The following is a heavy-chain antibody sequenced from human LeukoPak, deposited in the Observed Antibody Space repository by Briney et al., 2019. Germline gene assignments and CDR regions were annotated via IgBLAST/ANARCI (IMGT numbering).Heavy chain of an antibody. V-gene: IGHV3-21*01. D-gene: IGHD4-23*01. CDR2: ISSSSSYI. Sequence: PGGSLRLSCAASGFTFSSYSMSWVRQAPGKGLEWVSSISSSSSYIYYADSVKGRFTISRDNAKNSLYLQMNSLRAEDTAVYYCARARGWTTVVQGYYFDYWGQGTLVTVSS. CDR3: ARARGWTTVVQGYYFDY. J-gene: IGHJ4*02. CDR1: GFTFSSYS.